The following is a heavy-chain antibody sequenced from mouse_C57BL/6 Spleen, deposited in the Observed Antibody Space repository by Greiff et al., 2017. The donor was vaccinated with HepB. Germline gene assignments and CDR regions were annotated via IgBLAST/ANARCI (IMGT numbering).Heavy chain of an antibody. Sequence: QVQLKQSGPELVKPGASVKISCKASGYAFSSSWMNWVKQRPGKGLESIGRIYPGDGDTNYNGKFKGKATLTADKSSSTAYMELSSLTNEDSAVYYCTRGDYYGSSPHYFDYGGQGTTLTVSS. CDR2: IYPGDGDT. CDR3: TRGDYYGSSPHYFDY. CDR1: GYAFSSSW. V-gene: IGHV1-82*01. D-gene: IGHD1-1*01. J-gene: IGHJ2*01.